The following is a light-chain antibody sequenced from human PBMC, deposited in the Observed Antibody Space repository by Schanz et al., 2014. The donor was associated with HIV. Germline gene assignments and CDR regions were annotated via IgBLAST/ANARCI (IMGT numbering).Light chain of an antibody. CDR3: SSYEGSNNWV. CDR1: SSDVGAYHY. CDR2: EVT. V-gene: IGLV2-8*01. Sequence: QSALTQPPSASGSPGQSVTISCTGTSSDVGAYHYVSWYQQYPGKAPKLMIYEVTKRPSGVPDRFSGSKSGNTASLTVSGLQAEDEADYYCSSYEGSNNWVFGTGTKLTVL. J-gene: IGLJ1*01.